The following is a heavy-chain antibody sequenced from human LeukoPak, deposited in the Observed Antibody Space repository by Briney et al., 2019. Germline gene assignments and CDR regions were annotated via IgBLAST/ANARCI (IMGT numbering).Heavy chain of an antibody. J-gene: IGHJ4*02. CDR2: IGTAGDT. Sequence: GPLRLSCTASGFTFSSYDMHWVRQGTGKGLEWVSAIGTAGDTYYGGSVKGRFTISRENAKNSLYLQMNSLRAGDTAVYYCARVAAAGKGFDHWGQGTLVTVSS. CDR3: ARVAAAGKGFDH. D-gene: IGHD6-13*01. V-gene: IGHV3-13*01. CDR1: GFTFSSYD.